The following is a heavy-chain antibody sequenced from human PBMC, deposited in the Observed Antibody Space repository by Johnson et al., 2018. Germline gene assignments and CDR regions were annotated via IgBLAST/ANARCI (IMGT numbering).Heavy chain of an antibody. CDR2: ITSDGSST. CDR3: ARGGGGDFSGMDV. J-gene: IGHJ6*02. Sequence: VQLVESGGGVVQPGRSLRLSCAASGFTFSSYWMHWVRQAPGKGLVWVSRITSDGSSTSYADSVKGRFTISRDNAKNSLSLQMHSLRAEDTAVYYWARGGGGDFSGMDVWGQGTTVTVSS. V-gene: IGHV3-74*02. CDR1: GFTFSSYW. D-gene: IGHD2-21*02.